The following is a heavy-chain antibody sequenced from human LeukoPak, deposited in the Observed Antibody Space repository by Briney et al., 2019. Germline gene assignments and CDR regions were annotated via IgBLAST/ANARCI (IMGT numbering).Heavy chain of an antibody. V-gene: IGHV3-43*02. CDR3: ARESETSGWYDY. CDR2: ISGDGGST. Sequence: PGGSLRLSCAAPGFIFDNYAIHWARQAPGKDLEWVSLISGDGGSTFYADSVRGRFTISRDNTRKSLSLQMSSLRSEDTALYYCARESETSGWYDYWGQGTLVTVSS. D-gene: IGHD6-19*01. CDR1: GFIFDNYA. J-gene: IGHJ4*02.